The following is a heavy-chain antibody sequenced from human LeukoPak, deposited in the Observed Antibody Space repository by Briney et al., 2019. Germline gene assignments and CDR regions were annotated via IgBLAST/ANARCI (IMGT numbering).Heavy chain of an antibody. D-gene: IGHD3-22*01. J-gene: IGHJ4*02. CDR3: AKYYYDSSGYYITPPARAPDY. V-gene: IGHV3-23*01. CDR1: GFTFSSYS. CDR2: ISGGGVST. Sequence: QPGGSLRLSCAASGFTFSSYSMNWVRQAPGKGLQWVSAISGGGVSTYYADSVKGRFTISRDNSKNTLYLQMNSLRAEDTAVYYCAKYYYDSSGYYITPPARAPDYWGQGTLVTVSP.